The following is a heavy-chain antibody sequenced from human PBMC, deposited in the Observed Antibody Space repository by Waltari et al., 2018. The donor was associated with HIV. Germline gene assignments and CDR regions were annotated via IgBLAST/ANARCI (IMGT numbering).Heavy chain of an antibody. CDR2: IIPILGIA. Sequence: QVQLVQSGAEVKKPGSSVKVSCKASGGTFSSYTLSWVRQAPGQGLEWMGRIIPILGIANYAQKFQGRVTITADKSTSTAYMELSSLRSEDTAVYYCAREGAVAGTGFDYWGQGTLVTVSS. D-gene: IGHD6-19*01. J-gene: IGHJ4*02. V-gene: IGHV1-69*08. CDR3: AREGAVAGTGFDY. CDR1: GGTFSSYT.